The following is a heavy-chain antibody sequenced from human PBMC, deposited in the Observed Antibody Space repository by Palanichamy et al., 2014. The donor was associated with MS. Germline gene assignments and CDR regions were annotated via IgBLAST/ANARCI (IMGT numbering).Heavy chain of an antibody. CDR2: INHSGST. D-gene: IGHD3-10*01. J-gene: IGHJ5*02. V-gene: IGHV4-34*01. CDR1: WVRSVVTT. CDR3: ARGSGSITMVRGRFDP. Sequence: QVQLQQWGGRTVEAFGDPVPHLRCLWWVRSVVTTGAGSASPHGKGLGWIGEINHSGSTNYNPSLKSRVTISVDTSKNQFSLKLSSVTAADTAVYYCARGSGSITMVRGRFDPWGQGTLVTVSS.